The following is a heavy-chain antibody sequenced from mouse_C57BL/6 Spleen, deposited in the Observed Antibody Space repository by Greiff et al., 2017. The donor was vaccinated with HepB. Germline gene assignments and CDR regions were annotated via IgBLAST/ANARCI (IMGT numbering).Heavy chain of an antibody. CDR3: ARGRRSYGNYEGYFDY. CDR1: GYTFTSYW. V-gene: IGHV1-59*01. J-gene: IGHJ2*01. Sequence: QVQLQQPGAELVRPGTSVKLSCKASGYTFTSYWMHWVKQRPGQGLEWIGVIDPSDSYTNYNQKFKGKATLTVYTSSSTAYMQLSSLTSEDSAVYYCARGRRSYGNYEGYFDYWGQGTTLTVSS. CDR2: IDPSDSYT. D-gene: IGHD2-1*01.